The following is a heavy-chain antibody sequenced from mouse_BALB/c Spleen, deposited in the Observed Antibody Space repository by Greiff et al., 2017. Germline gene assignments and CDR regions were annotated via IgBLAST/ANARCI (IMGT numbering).Heavy chain of an antibody. CDR2: ISCYNGAT. D-gene: IGHD2-4*01. J-gene: IGHJ2*01. V-gene: IGHV1S34*01. CDR1: GYSFTGYY. CDR3: ARSTMITGGFDY. Sequence: LVKTGASVKISCKASGYSFTGYYMHWVKQSHGKSLEWIGYISCYNGATSYNQKFKGKATFTVDTSSSTAYMQLNSLTSEDSAVYYCARSTMITGGFDYWGQGTTLTVSS.